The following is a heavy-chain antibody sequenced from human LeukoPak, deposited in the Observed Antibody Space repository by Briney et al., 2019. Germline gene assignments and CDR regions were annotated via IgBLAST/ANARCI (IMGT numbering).Heavy chain of an antibody. CDR1: GFTFSSYA. Sequence: GRSLRLSCAASGFTFSSYAMQWLRQAPGKGLEGVAVISYDGSNKYYADSVKGRFTISRDNSKNTLYLQMSSLRAEDTAVYYCARDSSSPPYNWFDPWGQGTLVTVSS. V-gene: IGHV3-30*15. J-gene: IGHJ5*02. CDR3: ARDSSSPPYNWFDP. CDR2: ISYDGSNK. D-gene: IGHD6-6*01.